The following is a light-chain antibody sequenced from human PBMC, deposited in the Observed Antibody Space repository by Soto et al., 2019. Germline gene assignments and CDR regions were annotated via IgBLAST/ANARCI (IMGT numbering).Light chain of an antibody. V-gene: IGLV2-14*01. CDR1: NTDVGGYNY. CDR3: SSYTNTNTPV. CDR2: EVT. J-gene: IGLJ2*01. Sequence: QSALAQPASVSGSPGQSITISCTGTNTDVGGYNYVSWYQQHPGKAPKLLIYEVTNRPSGVSSRFSGSKSGNTASLTVSGLQAEDEADYYCSSYTNTNTPVFGGGTKVTVL.